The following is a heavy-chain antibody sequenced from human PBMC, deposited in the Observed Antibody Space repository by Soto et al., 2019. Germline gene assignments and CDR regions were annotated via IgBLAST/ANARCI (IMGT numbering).Heavy chain of an antibody. J-gene: IGHJ4*02. Sequence: EVQLVESGGGLVQPGRSLRLSCAASGFTFDDYAMHWVRQAPGKGLEWVSGISWNSGSIGYADSVKGRFTISRDNAKNSLYLQMNRLRAEDTALYYCAKGNYDILTGMGYFDYWGQGTLVTVSS. CDR1: GFTFDDYA. D-gene: IGHD3-9*01. CDR3: AKGNYDILTGMGYFDY. CDR2: ISWNSGSI. V-gene: IGHV3-9*01.